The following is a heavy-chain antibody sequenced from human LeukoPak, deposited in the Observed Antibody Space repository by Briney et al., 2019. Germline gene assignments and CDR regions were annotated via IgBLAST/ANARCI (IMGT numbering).Heavy chain of an antibody. CDR1: GGTFSSYA. CDR2: IIPIFGTA. V-gene: IGHV1-69*13. CDR3: ARGPPYCGGDCYFDYLDY. Sequence: SVKVSCKASGGTFSSYAISWVRQAPGQGLEWMGGIIPIFGTANYAQKFQGRVTITADESTSTAYMELSSLRSEDTAVYYCARGPPYCGGDCYFDYLDYWGQGTLVTVSS. D-gene: IGHD2-21*01. J-gene: IGHJ4*02.